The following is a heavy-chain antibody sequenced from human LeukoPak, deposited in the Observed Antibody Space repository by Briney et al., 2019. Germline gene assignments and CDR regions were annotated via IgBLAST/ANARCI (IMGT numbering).Heavy chain of an antibody. J-gene: IGHJ3*02. CDR3: AREGLPAAIFRGAFDI. CDR1: GYTFTGYY. Sequence: ASVKVSCKASGYTFTGYYMHSVRHAPGQGLEWMGWINPNSGGTNYAQKFQGRVTMTRDTSIRTAYMELSRLRSDGTAVYYCAREGLPAAIFRGAFDIWGQGTMVTVSS. D-gene: IGHD2-2*02. CDR2: INPNSGGT. V-gene: IGHV1-2*02.